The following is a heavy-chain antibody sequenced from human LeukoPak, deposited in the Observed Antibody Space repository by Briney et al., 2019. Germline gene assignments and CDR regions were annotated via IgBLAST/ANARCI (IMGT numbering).Heavy chain of an antibody. J-gene: IGHJ4*02. CDR1: GGSFSGYY. Sequence: SETLSLTCAVYGGSFSGYYWSWIRQPPGKGLEWIGEINHSGSTNYNPSLKSRVTISVDTSKNQFSLKLSSVTAADTAVYYCARVGRMVRGVGALYYFDYWGQGTLVTVSS. CDR3: ARVGRMVRGVGALYYFDY. D-gene: IGHD3-10*01. V-gene: IGHV4-34*01. CDR2: INHSGST.